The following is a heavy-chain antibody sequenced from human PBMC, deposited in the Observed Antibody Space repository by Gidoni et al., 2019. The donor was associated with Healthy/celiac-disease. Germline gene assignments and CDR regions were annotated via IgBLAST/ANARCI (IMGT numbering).Heavy chain of an antibody. Sequence: QVQLQESGPGLVKPSETLSLTCTVSGGSISSYYWSWIRQPPGKGLEWIGYIYDSGSTNYNPSLKSRVTISVDTSKNQFSLKLSSVTAADTAVYYCAREGAYYDSSGYSIRAFDIWGQGTMVTVSS. CDR3: AREGAYYDSSGYSIRAFDI. J-gene: IGHJ3*02. D-gene: IGHD3-22*01. CDR2: IYDSGST. CDR1: GGSISSYY. V-gene: IGHV4-59*01.